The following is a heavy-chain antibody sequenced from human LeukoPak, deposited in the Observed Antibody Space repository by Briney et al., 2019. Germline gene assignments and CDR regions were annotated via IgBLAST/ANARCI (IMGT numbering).Heavy chain of an antibody. Sequence: GGSLRLSCAASGFTFSSYWMHWVRQAPGKGLVWVSRINSDGSSTSYADSVKGRFTISRDNAKNTPYLQMNSLRAEDTAVYYCARDHVLSELELRPQDYWGQGTLVTVSS. CDR3: ARDHVLSELELRPQDY. CDR2: INSDGSST. CDR1: GFTFSSYW. D-gene: IGHD1-7*01. V-gene: IGHV3-74*01. J-gene: IGHJ4*02.